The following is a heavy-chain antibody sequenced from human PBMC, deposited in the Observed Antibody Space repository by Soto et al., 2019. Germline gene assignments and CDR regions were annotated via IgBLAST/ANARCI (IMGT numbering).Heavy chain of an antibody. J-gene: IGHJ4*02. D-gene: IGHD6-13*01. CDR3: ARLQAAAGDNDLTFDY. V-gene: IGHV1-69*06. CDR1: GGTFSSYA. Sequence: ASVKVSCKASGGTFSSYAISWVRQAPGQGLEWMGGIIPIFGTANYSPSFQGHVTISADKSISTAYLQWSSLKASDTAMYYCARLQAAAGDNDLTFDYWGQGTLVTVSS. CDR2: IIPIFGTA.